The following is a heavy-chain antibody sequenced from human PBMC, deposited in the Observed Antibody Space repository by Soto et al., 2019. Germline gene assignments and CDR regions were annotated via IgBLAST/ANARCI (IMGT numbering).Heavy chain of an antibody. CDR1: GFPFSAYY. CDR3: ARDLGSSSTNYFDS. J-gene: IGHJ4*02. CDR2: ISGSSDYT. Sequence: QVQLVESGGGLVKPGGSLRLSCATSGFPFSAYYMSWIRQAPGKGLEWLSYISGSSDYTNSADSVKGRFTISRDNAKNSLFLQMNRLRADDTAVYYCARDLGSSSTNYFDSWGQGILVTVSS. V-gene: IGHV3-11*06. D-gene: IGHD3-10*01.